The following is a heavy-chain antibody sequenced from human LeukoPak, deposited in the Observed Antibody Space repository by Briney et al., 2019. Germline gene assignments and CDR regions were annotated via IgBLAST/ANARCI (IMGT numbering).Heavy chain of an antibody. J-gene: IGHJ4*02. V-gene: IGHV3-48*03. CDR2: ISSSGSTI. CDR1: GFTLSSYE. Sequence: GGSLRLSCAASGFTLSSYEMNWVRQAPGKGLEWVSYISSSGSTIYYADSVKGRFTISRDNAKNSLYLQMNSLTAEDTAVYYCARESFPNWKDDYWGQGTLVTVSS. D-gene: IGHD1-20*01. CDR3: ARESFPNWKDDY.